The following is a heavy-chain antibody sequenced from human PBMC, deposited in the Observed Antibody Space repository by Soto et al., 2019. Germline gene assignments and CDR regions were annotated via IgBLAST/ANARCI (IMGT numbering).Heavy chain of an antibody. CDR2: INQDGSEI. Sequence: GGSLRLSCAASGFTFSNYWMSWVRQAPGKGLEWVANINQDGSEIHYVDSVKGRFTISRDNAKNSLYLQMNSLRAEDTAVYYCAREGEWGSGWYYFDYWGQGTLVTVSS. CDR3: AREGEWGSGWYYFDY. J-gene: IGHJ4*02. CDR1: GFTFSNYW. V-gene: IGHV3-7*01. D-gene: IGHD6-19*01.